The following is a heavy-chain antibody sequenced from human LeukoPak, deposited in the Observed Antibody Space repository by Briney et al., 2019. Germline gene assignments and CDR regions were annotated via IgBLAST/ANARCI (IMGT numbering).Heavy chain of an antibody. CDR2: IYYSGST. Sequence: SETLSLTCTVSGGSISSYYWSWIRQPPGKGLEWLGYIYYSGSTNYNPSLKSRVTISVDTSKNQFSLKLSSVTAADMAVYYCARLSYYYDSSGYYYPIFDYWGQGTLVTVSS. D-gene: IGHD3-22*01. CDR1: GGSISSYY. V-gene: IGHV4-59*01. J-gene: IGHJ4*02. CDR3: ARLSYYYDSSGYYYPIFDY.